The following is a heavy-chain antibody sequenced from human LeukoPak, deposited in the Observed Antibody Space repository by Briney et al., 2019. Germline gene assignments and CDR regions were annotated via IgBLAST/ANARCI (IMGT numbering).Heavy chain of an antibody. V-gene: IGHV3-23*01. CDR3: ANTVYNWNDHWFDP. J-gene: IGHJ5*02. CDR1: GFTFSSYA. CDR2: ISGSGGST. Sequence: GGSLRLSCAASGFTFSSYAMSWVRKAPGKGLEWVSAISGSGGSTYYADSVKGRFTISRDNSKNTLYLQMNSLRAEDTAVYYCANTVYNWNDHWFDPWGQGTLVTVSS. D-gene: IGHD1-1*01.